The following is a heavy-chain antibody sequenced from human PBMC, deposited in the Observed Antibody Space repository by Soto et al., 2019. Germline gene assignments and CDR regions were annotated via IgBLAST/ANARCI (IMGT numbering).Heavy chain of an antibody. D-gene: IGHD5-18*01. CDR2: ISYDGSNK. Sequence: QVQLVESGGGVVQPGRSLRLSCAASGFTFSSYGMHWVRQAPGKGLEWVAVISYDGSNKYYADSVKGRFTISRDNSKNTLYLQMNSLRAEDTAVYYCAKAEWSGYSYGLDVWGQVTTVTVSS. CDR3: AKAEWSGYSYGLDV. V-gene: IGHV3-30*18. J-gene: IGHJ6*02. CDR1: GFTFSSYG.